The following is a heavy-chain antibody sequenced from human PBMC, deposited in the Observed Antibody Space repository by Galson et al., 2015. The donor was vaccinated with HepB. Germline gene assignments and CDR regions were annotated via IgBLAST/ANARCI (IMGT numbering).Heavy chain of an antibody. CDR2: INAGNGNT. V-gene: IGHV1-3*01. CDR1: GYTFTSYA. Sequence: SVKVSCKASGYTFTSYAMHWVRQAPGQRLEWMGWINAGNGNTKYSQKSQGRVTIARDTSASTAYMELSSLRSEDTAVYYCARDLLRGGPLYYFDYWGQGTLVTVSS. CDR3: ARDLLRGGPLYYFDY. J-gene: IGHJ4*02. D-gene: IGHD2-2*01.